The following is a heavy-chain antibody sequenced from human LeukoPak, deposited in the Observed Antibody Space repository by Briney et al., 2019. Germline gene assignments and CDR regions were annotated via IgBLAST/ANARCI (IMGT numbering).Heavy chain of an antibody. Sequence: PSETLSLTCNVSGGSICCYYWRWLRQPPGKGLEWIGYMYYSGSTNYSPSLKSRVTISINTSKNPFSLNLTSVTAADTAVYYCARGMYYYDGSGDYWGQRIQVTVSS. CDR2: MYYSGST. CDR1: GGSICCYY. D-gene: IGHD3-22*01. J-gene: IGHJ4*02. CDR3: ARGMYYYDGSGDY. V-gene: IGHV4-59*01.